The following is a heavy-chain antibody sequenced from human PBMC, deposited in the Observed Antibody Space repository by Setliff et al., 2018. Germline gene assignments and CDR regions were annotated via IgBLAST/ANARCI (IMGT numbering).Heavy chain of an antibody. Sequence: ASETLSLTCSVSGGSVTTSRYYWSWIRQPAGKGLEWIGRIHSSGSTKFNPSLESRVTMSVDTSKNQFSLKLSSVTAADTAVYYCARVRRVVIAYYYYMDVWGKGTTVTVSS. V-gene: IGHV4-4*07. CDR1: GGSVTTSRYY. CDR3: ARVRRVVIAYYYYMDV. J-gene: IGHJ6*03. D-gene: IGHD2-21*01. CDR2: IHSSGST.